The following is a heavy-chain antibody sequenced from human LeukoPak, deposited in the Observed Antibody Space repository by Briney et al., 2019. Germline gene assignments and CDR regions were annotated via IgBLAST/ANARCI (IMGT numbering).Heavy chain of an antibody. CDR1: GFTFSSYA. J-gene: IGHJ1*01. V-gene: IGHV3-30-3*01. Sequence: GGSLRLSCAASGFTFSSYAMHWVRQAPGKGLEWVAVISYDGSNKYYADSVKGRFTISRDNSKNTLYLQMNSLRAEDTAVYYCAKDPTQGYFQHWGQGTLVTVSS. CDR2: ISYDGSNK. CDR3: AKDPTQGYFQH.